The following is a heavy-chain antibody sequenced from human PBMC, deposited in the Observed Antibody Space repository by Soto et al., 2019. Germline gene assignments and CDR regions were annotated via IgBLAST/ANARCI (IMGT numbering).Heavy chain of an antibody. CDR3: ARTPPDCSGSCRTQNYFDY. D-gene: IGHD1-26*01. CDR2: IIPIFGTA. CDR1: GGTFSSYA. Sequence: ASVKVSCKASGGTFSSYAISWVRQAPGQGLEWMGGIIPIFGTANYAQKFQGRVTITADESTSTAYMELSSLRSEDTAVYYRARTPPDCSGSCRTQNYFDYWGQGTLVTVS. J-gene: IGHJ4*02. V-gene: IGHV1-69*13.